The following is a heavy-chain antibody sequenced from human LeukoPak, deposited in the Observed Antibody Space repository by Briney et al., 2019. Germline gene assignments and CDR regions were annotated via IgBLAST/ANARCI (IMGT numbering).Heavy chain of an antibody. CDR3: ARGLVGELTTGAFDI. CDR2: IIPIFGTA. CDR1: GGTFSSYA. Sequence: GASVKVSCKASGGTFSSYAISWVRQAPGQGLEWMGGIIPIFGTANYAQKFQGRVTITADESTSTAYMELSSLRSEDTAVYYCARGLVGELTTGAFDIWGQGTMVTVSS. V-gene: IGHV1-69*13. D-gene: IGHD1-26*01. J-gene: IGHJ3*02.